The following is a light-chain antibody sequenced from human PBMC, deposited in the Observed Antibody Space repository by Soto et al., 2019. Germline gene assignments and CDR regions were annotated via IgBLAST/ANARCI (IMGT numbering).Light chain of an antibody. V-gene: IGKV1-39*01. CDR3: QQYYSPPCA. J-gene: IGKJ2*02. CDR2: VAS. CDR1: QRISNS. Sequence: DIQMTQSLSSLSASVGDTVTITCRASQRISNSLSWYQQKPGKAPKFLIYVASTLQRGDPSRFSASGSGTYFTLTISTLDLEGVATWYGQQYYSPPCACGQGTKLEIK.